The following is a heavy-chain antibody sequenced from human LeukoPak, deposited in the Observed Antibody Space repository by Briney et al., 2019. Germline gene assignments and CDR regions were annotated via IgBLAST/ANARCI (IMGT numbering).Heavy chain of an antibody. Sequence: PSETLSLTCAVYGGSFSGYYWSWIRQPPGKGLEWIGEINHSGSTNYSPSLKSRVTISVDTSKNQFSLKLSSVTAADTAVYYCARDWGGQLPTPLFDYWGQGTLVTVSS. CDR3: ARDWGGQLPTPLFDY. CDR1: GGSFSGYY. V-gene: IGHV4-34*01. J-gene: IGHJ4*02. CDR2: INHSGST. D-gene: IGHD2-21*01.